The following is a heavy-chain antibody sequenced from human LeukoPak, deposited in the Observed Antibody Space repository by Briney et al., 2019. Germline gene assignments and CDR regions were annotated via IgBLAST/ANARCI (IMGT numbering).Heavy chain of an antibody. J-gene: IGHJ4*02. CDR2: MNPNSGNT. V-gene: IGHV1-8*01. CDR1: GYTFTSYD. D-gene: IGHD3-22*01. CDR3: ARGFIGQYYYDSSGYY. Sequence: ASVKVSCKASGYTFTSYDINWVRQATGQGLEWMGWMNPNSGNTGYAQKFRGRVTMTRNTSISTAYMELSSLRSEDTAVYYCARGFIGQYYYDSSGYYWGQGTLVTVSS.